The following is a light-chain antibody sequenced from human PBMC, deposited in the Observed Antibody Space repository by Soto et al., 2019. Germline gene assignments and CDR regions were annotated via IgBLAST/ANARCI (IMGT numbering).Light chain of an antibody. Sequence: VMSQSPSTLSVSPGERATLYCGASQSVDINLAWYQQKPGQAPRLLIYGASSRATGIPDRFTGSGSGTDFTLTISRLEPEDFAVFYCHQYGSSPQTFGQGTKVDIK. CDR3: HQYGSSPQT. CDR1: QSVDIN. V-gene: IGKV3-20*01. CDR2: GAS. J-gene: IGKJ1*01.